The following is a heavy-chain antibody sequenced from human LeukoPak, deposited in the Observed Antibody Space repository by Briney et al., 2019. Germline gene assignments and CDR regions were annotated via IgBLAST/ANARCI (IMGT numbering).Heavy chain of an antibody. D-gene: IGHD3-10*01. CDR3: ARGKYYGSGPPYNWFDP. V-gene: IGHV1-8*01. CDR2: MNPNSGNT. Sequence: ASVKVSCKASGYTFTSYDINWVRQATGQGLEWMGWMNPNSGNTGYAQKVQGRVTMTRNTSISTAYMELGSLRSEDTAVYYCARGKYYGSGPPYNWFDPWGQGTLVTVSS. CDR1: GYTFTSYD. J-gene: IGHJ5*02.